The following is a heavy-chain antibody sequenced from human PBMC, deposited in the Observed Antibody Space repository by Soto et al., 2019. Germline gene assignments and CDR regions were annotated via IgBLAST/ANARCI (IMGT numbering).Heavy chain of an antibody. CDR3: ARALDYYDSSGYFDY. CDR1: GGSISSYY. D-gene: IGHD3-22*01. V-gene: IGHV4-59*01. CDR2: IYYSGST. J-gene: IGHJ4*02. Sequence: PSETLSLTCTVSGGSISSYYCSWIRQPPGKGLEWIGYIYYSGSTNYNPSLKSRVTISVDTSKSQFSLKLSSVTAADTAVYYCARALDYYDSSGYFDYWGQGTLVTVSS.